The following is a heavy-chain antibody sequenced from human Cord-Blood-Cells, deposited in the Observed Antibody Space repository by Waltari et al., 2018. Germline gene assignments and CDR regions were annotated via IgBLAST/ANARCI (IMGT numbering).Heavy chain of an antibody. CDR1: GYTFTGYY. D-gene: IGHD2-8*01. J-gene: IGHJ4*02. CDR2: INPNSGGT. Sequence: VQLVQSGAEVKKTGASVKGSCKASGYTFTGYYMHWVRQAPGQRLEWTGWINPNSGGTNYAQKFQGWVTMTRDTSISTAYMELSRLRSDDTAVYYCARESYCTNGVCYDYWGQGTLVTVSS. CDR3: ARESYCTNGVCYDY. V-gene: IGHV1-2*04.